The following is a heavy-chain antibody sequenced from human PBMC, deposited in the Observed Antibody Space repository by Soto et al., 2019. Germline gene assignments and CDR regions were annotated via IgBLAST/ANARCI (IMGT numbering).Heavy chain of an antibody. CDR2: ISSSSSTI. Sequence: PGGSLRLSCAASGFTFSSYSMNWVRQAPGKGLEWVSYISSSSSTIYYADSVKGRFTISRDNSKNSLYLQMNSLRAEDTAVYYCARDPSNHDYGDYFFYFDYWGQGTLVTVSS. CDR1: GFTFSSYS. CDR3: ARDPSNHDYGDYFFYFDY. V-gene: IGHV3-48*01. D-gene: IGHD4-17*01. J-gene: IGHJ4*02.